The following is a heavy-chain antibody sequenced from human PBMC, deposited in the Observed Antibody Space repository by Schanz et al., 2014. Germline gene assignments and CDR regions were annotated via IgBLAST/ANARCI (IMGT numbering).Heavy chain of an antibody. CDR1: GFTFSSYA. J-gene: IGHJ4*02. CDR3: ARGGPAYYFDD. CDR2: ISDSGDTA. V-gene: IGHV3-23*01. Sequence: EVHLLDSGGGLVQPGGSLRLSCAASGFTFSSYAMSWVRQAPGKGLESVSLISDSGDTAYYADSVKGRFTISRDNFKGALYLQMSSLRAEDTAVYYCARGGPAYYFDDWGQGTLVTVSS.